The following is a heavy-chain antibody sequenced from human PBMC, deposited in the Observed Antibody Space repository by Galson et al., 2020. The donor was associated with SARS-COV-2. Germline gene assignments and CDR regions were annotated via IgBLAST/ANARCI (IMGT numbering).Heavy chain of an antibody. J-gene: IGHJ6*02. CDR1: GYTFTDYY. V-gene: IGHV1-2*02. D-gene: IGHD3-10*01. CDR3: AREIRGFIFYGLDV. CDR2: INPNNGAA. Sequence: ASVKVSCKPSGYTFTDYYLHWVRLAPGRGLEWMGKINPNNGAAEYAQNFQGRVAMTRDTSINTAHLEVSSLMTDDTAVYYCAREIRGFIFYGLDVWGQGTPVTVCS.